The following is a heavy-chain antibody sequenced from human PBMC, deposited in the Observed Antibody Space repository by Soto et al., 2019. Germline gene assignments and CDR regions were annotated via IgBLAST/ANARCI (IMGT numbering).Heavy chain of an antibody. J-gene: IGHJ6*02. V-gene: IGHV4-30-2*01. CDR1: GGSISSGDYS. Sequence: PSETLSLTCAVSGGSISSGDYSWSCMRQPPGKGMEWIGYIYHSGSTYYSPSLKCRVTISVDRSKNQISLKLSSVTAADTAVYYGARGGDYGDPYYYYYGMDVWGQGTTVTVSS. CDR2: IYHSGST. D-gene: IGHD4-17*01. CDR3: ARGGDYGDPYYYYYGMDV.